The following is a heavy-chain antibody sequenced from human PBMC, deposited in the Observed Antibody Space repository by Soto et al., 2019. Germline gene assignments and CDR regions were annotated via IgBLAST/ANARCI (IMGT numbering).Heavy chain of an antibody. CDR2: ISGSGGST. V-gene: IGHV3-23*01. J-gene: IGHJ4*02. D-gene: IGHD6-19*01. CDR1: GFTFSSYA. Sequence: EVQLLESGGGLVQPGGSLRLSCAASGFTFSSYAMSWVRQAPGKGLVWVSAISGSGGSTYYADSVKGRFTISRDNSKNTLYLQMNSLRAEDTAVYYCAKDSARSVAGSPGYFDYWGQGTLVTVSS. CDR3: AKDSARSVAGSPGYFDY.